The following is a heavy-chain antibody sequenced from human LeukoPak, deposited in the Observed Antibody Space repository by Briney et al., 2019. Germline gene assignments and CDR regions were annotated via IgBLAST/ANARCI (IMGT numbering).Heavy chain of an antibody. CDR3: AKDPYSGGNLNYYYYMDV. CDR1: GFTFSSYG. Sequence: PGGSLRLSCAASGFTFSSYGMHWVRQAPGKGLEWVAFIRYDGSNKYYADSVKGRFTISRDNSKNTLYLQMNSLRAEDTAVYYCAKDPYSGGNLNYYYYMDVWGKGTTVTVSS. J-gene: IGHJ6*03. V-gene: IGHV3-30*02. CDR2: IRYDGSNK. D-gene: IGHD4-23*01.